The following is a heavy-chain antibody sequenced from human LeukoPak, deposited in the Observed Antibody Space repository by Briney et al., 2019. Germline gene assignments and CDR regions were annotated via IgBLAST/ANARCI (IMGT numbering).Heavy chain of an antibody. CDR2: INHSGST. CDR3: ARVPSTTHFDY. D-gene: IGHD1-26*01. V-gene: IGHV4-34*01. Sequence: SETLSLTCAVYGGSFSGYYWSWIRQPPGKGLEWIGEINHSGSTNYNPSLKSRVTISVDTSKNQFSLKLSSVTAADTAVYYCARVPSTTHFDYWGQGTLVTVSS. CDR1: GGSFSGYY. J-gene: IGHJ4*02.